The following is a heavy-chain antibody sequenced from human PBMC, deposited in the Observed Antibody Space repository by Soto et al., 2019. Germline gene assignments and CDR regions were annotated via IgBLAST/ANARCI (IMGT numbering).Heavy chain of an antibody. CDR2: TYYRSKWYN. D-gene: IGHD1-26*01. CDR1: GDSVSSNSAT. Sequence: QVQLQQSGPGLVKPSQTLSLTCAISGDSVSSNSATWDWIRQSPSRGLEWLGRTYYRSKWYNDYAVSVKXRXPXPSXTSHTPLSLQLNSVTPNDTAVYYCARLIRYRWLDSLGQGTLVTVSS. CDR3: ARLIRYRWLDS. J-gene: IGHJ5*01. V-gene: IGHV6-1*01.